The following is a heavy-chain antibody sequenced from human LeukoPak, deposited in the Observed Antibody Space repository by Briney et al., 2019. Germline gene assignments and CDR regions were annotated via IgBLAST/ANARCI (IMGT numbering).Heavy chain of an antibody. V-gene: IGHV3-73*01. CDR3: AKDQKRGYSYGYLFYYYYMDV. J-gene: IGHJ6*03. D-gene: IGHD5-18*01. Sequence: GGSLRLSCAASGFTFSGSAMNWVRQASGKGLEWVGRIRSKAHSYATTYGASVKGRFTISRDDSKNTAYLQMNSLRAEDTAVYYCAKDQKRGYSYGYLFYYYYMDVWGKGTTVTISS. CDR2: IRSKAHSYAT. CDR1: GFTFSGSA.